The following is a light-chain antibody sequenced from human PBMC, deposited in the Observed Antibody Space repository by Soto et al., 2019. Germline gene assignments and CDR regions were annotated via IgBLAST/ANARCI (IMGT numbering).Light chain of an antibody. CDR2: SNV. Sequence: QSVLTQPPSVSGAPGQRVTISCTGSSSNIGAGYDVHWYQQLPGTAPKLLIYSNVQRPSGVPDRFSGSKSGTSASLAISGLQSEDEGDYYCAAWDDNLNGVVFGGGTKLTVL. V-gene: IGLV1-40*01. CDR3: AAWDDNLNGVV. CDR1: SSNIGAGYD. J-gene: IGLJ2*01.